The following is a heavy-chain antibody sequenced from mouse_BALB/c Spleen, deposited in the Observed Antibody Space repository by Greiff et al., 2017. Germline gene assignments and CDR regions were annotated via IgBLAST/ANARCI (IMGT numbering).Heavy chain of an antibody. V-gene: IGHV1-80*01. D-gene: IGHD4-1*02. CDR3: ARATTGYYAMDY. CDR1: GYAFSSYW. Sequence: VQLQQSGAELVRPGSSVKISCKASGYAFSSYWMNWVKQRPGQGLEWIGQIYPGDGDTNYNGKFKGKATLTADKSSSTAYMQLSSLTSEDSAVYFCARATTGYYAMDYWGQGTSVTVSS. CDR2: IYPGDGDT. J-gene: IGHJ4*01.